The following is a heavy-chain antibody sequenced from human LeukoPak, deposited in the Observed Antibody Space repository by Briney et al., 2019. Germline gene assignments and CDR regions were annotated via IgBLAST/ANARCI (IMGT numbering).Heavy chain of an antibody. V-gene: IGHV3-15*01. CDR3: ATQGLWFGEFGWFDP. Sequence: TGGSLRLSCAASGFPFTNAWMTWVRQAPGKGLEWVARIKSETDGGTKEYAAPVKGRFTISRDDSKTTLYLEMNSLKTEDTALYYCATQGLWFGEFGWFDPWGQGTLSSSPQ. D-gene: IGHD3-10*01. J-gene: IGHJ5*02. CDR2: IKSETDGGTK. CDR1: GFPFTNAW.